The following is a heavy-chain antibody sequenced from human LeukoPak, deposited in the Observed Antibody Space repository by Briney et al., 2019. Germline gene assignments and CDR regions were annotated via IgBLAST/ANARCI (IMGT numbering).Heavy chain of an antibody. V-gene: IGHV3-23*01. CDR3: AKIVGAAIDDVFDI. CDR1: GFTFSSYA. CDR2: IGVSNTDT. D-gene: IGHD1-26*01. Sequence: GGSLRLSCAASGFTFSSYAMSWVRQAPGKGLEWVSNIGVSNTDTYYADSVKGRFTISRDNSKHTLALQMNSPRVEDTAVYYCAKIVGAAIDDVFDIWGQGTMVTVSS. J-gene: IGHJ3*02.